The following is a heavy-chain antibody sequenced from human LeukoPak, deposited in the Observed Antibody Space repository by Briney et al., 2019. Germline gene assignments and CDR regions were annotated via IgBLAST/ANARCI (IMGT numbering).Heavy chain of an antibody. Sequence: PGGSLRLSCAASGFTFDEYAIHWVRQAPGKGLEWVSLISEDGSRTYYADSVKGRFTISRDNSKNSQYLQMNSLRTEDTAFYYCAKDLTQLYLAFDYWGQGTLVTVSS. CDR2: ISEDGSRT. CDR1: GFTFDEYA. V-gene: IGHV3-43*02. J-gene: IGHJ4*02. CDR3: AKDLTQLYLAFDY. D-gene: IGHD5-18*01.